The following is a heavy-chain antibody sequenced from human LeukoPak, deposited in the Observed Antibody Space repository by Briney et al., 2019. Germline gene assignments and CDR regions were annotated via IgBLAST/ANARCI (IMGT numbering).Heavy chain of an antibody. CDR2: IRYDGSNK. CDR1: GFTFSSYG. D-gene: IGHD5-18*01. V-gene: IGHV3-30*02. CDR3: AKDPGSTAMGLFDY. Sequence: GGSLRLSCAASGFTFSSYGMHWVRQAPGKGLEWVAFIRYDGSNKYYADSVKGRFTISRDNSKNTLYLQMNSLRAEDTALYYCAKDPGSTAMGLFDYWGQGTLVTVSS. J-gene: IGHJ4*02.